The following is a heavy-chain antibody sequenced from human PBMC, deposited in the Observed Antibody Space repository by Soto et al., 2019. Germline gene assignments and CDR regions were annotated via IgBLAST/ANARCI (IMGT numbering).Heavy chain of an antibody. CDR3: ARLPRFGFGGDHAHYYTDF. V-gene: IGHV3-21*01. J-gene: IGHJ6*03. CDR2: ISSSSSYI. Sequence: GGSLRLSCAASGFTFSSYSMNWVRQAPGKGLDWVSSISSSSSYIYYADSVKGRFTISRDNAKNSLYLQMNSLRAEDTAVYYCARLPRFGFGGDHAHYYTDFWGKGTTVTVSS. CDR1: GFTFSSYS. D-gene: IGHD4-17*01.